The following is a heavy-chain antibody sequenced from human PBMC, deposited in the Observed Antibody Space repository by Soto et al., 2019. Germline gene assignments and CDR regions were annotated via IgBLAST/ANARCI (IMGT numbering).Heavy chain of an antibody. Sequence: EVQLVESGGGLVQPGGSLRLSCAASGFTFTSHWMHWVRQAPGKGPVWVSRINGDGSSIRYADSVKGRFTISRDNAKNTLYLQMNSRRAEDTAVYYCAREIIAVIGTIRWFDPWGQGTLVTVSS. J-gene: IGHJ5*02. V-gene: IGHV3-74*01. CDR3: AREIIAVIGTIRWFDP. D-gene: IGHD6-13*01. CDR2: INGDGSSI. CDR1: GFTFTSHW.